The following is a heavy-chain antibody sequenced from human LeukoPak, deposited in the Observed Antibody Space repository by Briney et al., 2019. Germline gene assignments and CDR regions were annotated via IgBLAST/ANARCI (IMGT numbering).Heavy chain of an antibody. CDR3: ARDNSVGDNAWWFDP. V-gene: IGHV1-46*01. CDR2: ISLSGGST. Sequence: ASVKVSCKAFGYTFTSNYMHWVRQAPGQGPEWMGVISLSGGSTTYAQKFQGRVTMTRDMSTSTDYMELSSLRSEDTAIYYCARDNSVGDNAWWFDPWGQGTLVTVSS. D-gene: IGHD1-26*01. CDR1: GYTFTSNY. J-gene: IGHJ5*02.